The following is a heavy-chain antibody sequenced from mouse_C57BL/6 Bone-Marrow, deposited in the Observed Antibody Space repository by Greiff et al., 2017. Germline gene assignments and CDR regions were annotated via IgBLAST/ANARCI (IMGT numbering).Heavy chain of an antibody. CDR1: GFTFSSYG. CDR3: ARLTTVLYWYFDV. V-gene: IGHV5-6*01. CDR2: ISSGGSYT. J-gene: IGHJ1*03. D-gene: IGHD1-1*01. Sequence: EVKLVESGGDLVKPGGSLKLSCAASGFTFSSYGMSWVRQTPDKRLEWVATISSGGSYTYYPDSVKGRFTIYRDNAKNTLYLQMSSLKSEDTAMYYCARLTTVLYWYFDVWGTGTTVTVSS.